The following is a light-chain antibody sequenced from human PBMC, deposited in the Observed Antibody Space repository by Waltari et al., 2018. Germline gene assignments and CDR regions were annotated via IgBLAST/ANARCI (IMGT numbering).Light chain of an antibody. CDR2: AAS. CDR3: QQGHSTPRT. Sequence: DIQMTQSPSSLSASVGDRVTITCRASQSINTYLYWYRQKPEKAPQILIYAASSLQSGVPSRFSGSGSGTDFTLTITSLQPEDFATYYCQQGHSTPRTFGQGTKVEIK. V-gene: IGKV1-39*01. J-gene: IGKJ1*01. CDR1: QSINTY.